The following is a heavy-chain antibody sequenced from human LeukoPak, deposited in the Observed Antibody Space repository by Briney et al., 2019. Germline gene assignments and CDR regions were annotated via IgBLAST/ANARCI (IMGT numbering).Heavy chain of an antibody. CDR3: ARDPGSYGDAFDI. D-gene: IGHD3-16*01. CDR2: INPNSGGT. V-gene: IGHV1-2*02. J-gene: IGHJ3*02. CDR1: GYTFTGYY. Sequence: ASVKVSCKASGYTFTGYYMHWVRQAPGQGLEWMGWINPNSGGTNYAQKFQGRVTMTRDTSISTAYMELSRLRSDDTAVYYCARDPGSYGDAFDIWGQGTMVTVSA.